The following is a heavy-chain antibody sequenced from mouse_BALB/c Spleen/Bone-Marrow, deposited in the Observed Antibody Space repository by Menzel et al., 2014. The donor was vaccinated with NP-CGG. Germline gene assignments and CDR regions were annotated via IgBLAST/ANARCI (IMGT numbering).Heavy chain of an antibody. D-gene: IGHD2-4*01. V-gene: IGHV6-6*02. CDR3: TRPSRDSTDY. J-gene: IGHJ2*01. CDR1: GFTFSNYW. Sequence: EVKLMESGGGLVQPGGSMKLSCVASGFTFSNYWMNWVRQSPEKGLEWVAEIRLKSNNYATHYAESVKGRFTISRDDSKSNLYLQMNNLRAEDTGMYYCTRPSRDSTDYWGQGTTLTVSS. CDR2: IRLKSNNYAT.